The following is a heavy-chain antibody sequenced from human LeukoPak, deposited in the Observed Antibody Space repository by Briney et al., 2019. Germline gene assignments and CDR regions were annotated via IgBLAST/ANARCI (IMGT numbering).Heavy chain of an antibody. CDR3: ARCISSGYYYSDY. V-gene: IGHV5-51*01. CDR2: IYPDDSHT. Sequence: GESLKISCKGSGYNFTTYWIGWVRQMPGKGLEWMGIIYPDDSHTIYSPSFQGQVTISVDKSISTAYLQWSSLKASDTAMYYCARCISSGYYYSDYWGQGTLVTVSS. J-gene: IGHJ4*02. D-gene: IGHD3-22*01. CDR1: GYNFTTYW.